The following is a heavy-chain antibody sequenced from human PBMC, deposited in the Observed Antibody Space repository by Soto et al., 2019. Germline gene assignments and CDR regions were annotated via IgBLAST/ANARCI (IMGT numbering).Heavy chain of an antibody. Sequence: SETLSLTCTVSGGSISSSSYYWGWIGQPPGKGLEWIGSIYYSGSTYYNPSLKSRVTISVDTSKNQFSLKLSSVTAADTAVYYCARQLLDIVVVPAAMSDMDVWGKGTTVTVSS. J-gene: IGHJ6*03. V-gene: IGHV4-39*01. CDR2: IYYSGST. CDR3: ARQLLDIVVVPAAMSDMDV. CDR1: GGSISSSSYY. D-gene: IGHD2-2*01.